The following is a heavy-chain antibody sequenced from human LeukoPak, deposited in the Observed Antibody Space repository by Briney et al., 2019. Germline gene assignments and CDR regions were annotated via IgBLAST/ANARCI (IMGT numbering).Heavy chain of an antibody. CDR3: ARNRLSGPYDYGMGV. V-gene: IGHV4-4*07. D-gene: IGHD1-26*01. CDR2: IFTSGST. CDR1: GGSINNYY. J-gene: IGHJ6*02. Sequence: SETLSLTCTVSGGSINNYYWTWIRQPAGKGLEWLGRIFTSGSTDYNPSLTSRVTMSVDTSKNQFSLKLSSVSAADTAVYYCARNRLSGPYDYGMGVWGQGTTVIVSS.